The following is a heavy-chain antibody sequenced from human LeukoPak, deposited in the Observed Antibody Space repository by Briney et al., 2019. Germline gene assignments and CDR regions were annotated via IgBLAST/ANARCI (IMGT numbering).Heavy chain of an antibody. CDR1: GYSFTSCW. D-gene: IGHD6-19*01. CDR2: IYPGDSDT. Sequence: GESLKSSCKGSGYSFTSCWIGWMRQMPGKGLEWMGNIYPGDSDTRYSPSFQGQVTISADKSISTAYLQWSSLKASDTAMYYCARRTSAVAGISYFDYWGQGTLVTVSS. V-gene: IGHV5-51*01. CDR3: ARRTSAVAGISYFDY. J-gene: IGHJ4*02.